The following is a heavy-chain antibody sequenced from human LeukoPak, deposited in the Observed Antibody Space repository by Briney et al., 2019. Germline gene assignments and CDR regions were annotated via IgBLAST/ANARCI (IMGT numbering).Heavy chain of an antibody. J-gene: IGHJ4*02. CDR3: AKAARLGPSHFDY. D-gene: IGHD6-25*01. CDR2: IWFDGNNK. CDR1: RFTFTTYG. V-gene: IGHV3-33*06. Sequence: GALRLSCAASRFTFTTYGMHWVRQAPGKGLEWVAVIWFDGNNKFYADSVKGRFTVSRDNSKNTLYLHMNSLRGEDTAVYYCAKAARLGPSHFDYWGRGTLVTVSS.